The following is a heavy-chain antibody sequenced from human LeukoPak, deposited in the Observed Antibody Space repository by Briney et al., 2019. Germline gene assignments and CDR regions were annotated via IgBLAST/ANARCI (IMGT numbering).Heavy chain of an antibody. D-gene: IGHD1-7*01. CDR3: ARGRANWDYDFDY. Sequence: KTSETLSLTCAVFGESFVGRHWSWIRQTPGKGLEWLGEASHAGITNYNPSLKSRVSISVDTSKDQFSLTLTSVTAADTAVYYCARGRANWDYDFDYWGQGTPVSASS. CDR1: GESFVGRH. V-gene: IGHV4-34*01. CDR2: ASHAGIT. J-gene: IGHJ4*02.